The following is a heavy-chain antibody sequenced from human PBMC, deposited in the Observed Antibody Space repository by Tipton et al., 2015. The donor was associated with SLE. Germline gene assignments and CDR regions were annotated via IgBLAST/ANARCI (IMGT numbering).Heavy chain of an antibody. CDR1: GVSISDHY. J-gene: IGHJ3*02. CDR2: IHTSGST. Sequence: TLSLTCTVSGVSISDHYWTWIRQPAGKGLEWIGRIHTSGSTYSNPSLDSRVTMSVDMSKNQFSLMLTSVAATDTAVYYCARESDAFDIWGQGTMVTVSS. CDR3: ARESDAFDI. V-gene: IGHV4-4*07.